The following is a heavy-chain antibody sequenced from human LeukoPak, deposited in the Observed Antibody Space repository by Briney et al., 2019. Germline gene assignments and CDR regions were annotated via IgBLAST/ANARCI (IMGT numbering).Heavy chain of an antibody. J-gene: IGHJ4*02. CDR3: ARRKRQLAFDY. Sequence: SQTLSLTCTVSGDSISSGDYYWSWIRQPAGKGLEWIGRISSSGSTNYNPSLKSRVTISVDTSKNQFSLKLSSVTAADTAVYYCARRKRQLAFDYWGQGTLVTVSS. CDR1: GDSISSGDYY. CDR2: ISSSGST. D-gene: IGHD6-13*01. V-gene: IGHV4-61*02.